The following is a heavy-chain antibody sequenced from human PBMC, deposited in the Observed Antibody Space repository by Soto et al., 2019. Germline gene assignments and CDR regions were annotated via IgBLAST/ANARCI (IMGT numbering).Heavy chain of an antibody. V-gene: IGHV1-69*13. J-gene: IGHJ4*02. CDR2: IIPILGTA. Sequence: ASVKVSCKASGGTFTRDSFTWVRQAPGQGLEWMGGIIPILGTANYAQKFQDRVTITADESTSTAYMELSSLRAEDTAVYYCARVGGSGWSKYWGQGTLVTVSS. CDR3: ARVGGSGWSKY. CDR1: GGTFTRDS. D-gene: IGHD6-19*01.